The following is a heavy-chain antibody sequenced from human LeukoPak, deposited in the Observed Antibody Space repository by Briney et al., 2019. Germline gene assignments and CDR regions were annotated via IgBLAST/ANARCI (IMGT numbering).Heavy chain of an antibody. V-gene: IGHV3-7*03. D-gene: IGHD4-23*01. CDR2: IKQDGSEK. Sequence: GGSLRLSCGASGFTFSSHWMSWVRQVPGKGLEWVANIKQDGSEKYYVDSVEGRFTISRDNAKNSLHLQMNSLRAEDTAVYFCARDQTTVGLDFWGQGTLVSVSS. J-gene: IGHJ4*02. CDR3: ARDQTTVGLDF. CDR1: GFTFSSHW.